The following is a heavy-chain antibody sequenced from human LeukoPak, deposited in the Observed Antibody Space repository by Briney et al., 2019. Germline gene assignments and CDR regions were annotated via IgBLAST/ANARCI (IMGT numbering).Heavy chain of an antibody. CDR3: ARDAITMVRGVMDV. CDR2: ISYDGSNK. CDR1: GFTFSSYA. V-gene: IGHV3-30-3*01. Sequence: GGSLGLSCAASGFTFSSYATHWVRQAPGKGLEWVAVISYDGSNKYYADSVKGRFTISRDNSKNTLYLQMNSLSAEDTAVYYCARDAITMVRGVMDVWGQGTTVTVSS. D-gene: IGHD3-10*01. J-gene: IGHJ6*02.